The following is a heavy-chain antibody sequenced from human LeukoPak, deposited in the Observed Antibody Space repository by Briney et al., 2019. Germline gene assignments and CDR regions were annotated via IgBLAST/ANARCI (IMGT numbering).Heavy chain of an antibody. D-gene: IGHD5-12*01. CDR3: ARGYSGCDWSFYYYYYMDV. CDR2: IYYSGST. J-gene: IGHJ6*03. V-gene: IGHV4-59*11. Sequence: SETLSLTCTVSGGSISSHYWSWIRQPPGKGLEWIGYIYYSGSTNYNPSLKSRVTISVDTSKNQFSLKLSSVTAADTAVYYCARGYSGCDWSFYYYYYMDVWGKGTTVTVSS. CDR1: GGSISSHY.